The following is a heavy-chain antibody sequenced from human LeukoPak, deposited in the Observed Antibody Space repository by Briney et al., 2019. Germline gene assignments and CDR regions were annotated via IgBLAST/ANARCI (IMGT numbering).Heavy chain of an antibody. CDR1: GGTFSSYA. D-gene: IGHD6-19*01. CDR2: IIPIFGTA. J-gene: IGHJ4*02. CDR3: ARDQCSSGWYDY. Sequence: ASVKVSCKASGGTFSSYAISWVRQAPGQGLEWMGGIIPIFGTANYAQEFQGRVTITADESTSTAYMELSSLRSEDTAVYYCARDQCSSGWYDYWGQGTLVTVSS. V-gene: IGHV1-69*13.